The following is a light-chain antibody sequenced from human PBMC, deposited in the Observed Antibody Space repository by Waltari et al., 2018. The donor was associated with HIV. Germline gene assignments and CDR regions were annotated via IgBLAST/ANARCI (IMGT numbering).Light chain of an antibody. CDR1: SSDVGGYTY. Sequence: QSALTQPASVSGSPGQSITISCTGTSSDVGGYTYVPCYQQYPGKAPKLMIHEVSNRPAWGTTRFTGSQSVSTASLTISRLHADDEADYYCTSYTKTCTVVFGGAT. J-gene: IGLJ3*02. CDR3: TSYTKTCTVV. CDR2: EVS. V-gene: IGLV2-14*01.